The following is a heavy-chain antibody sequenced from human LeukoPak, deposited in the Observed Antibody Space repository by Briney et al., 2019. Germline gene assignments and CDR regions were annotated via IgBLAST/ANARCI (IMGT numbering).Heavy chain of an antibody. V-gene: IGHV3-7*01. D-gene: IGHD3-22*01. J-gene: IGHJ4*02. CDR3: ARSRSGYYEDY. Sequence: PGGSLRLSCAASGFTFSSYGMNWVRQAPGKGPEWVANIKEDGTERYYADSVKGRFTISRDNAKNSLSLQVNSLRAEDTAVYYCARSRSGYYEDYWGQGTLVTVSS. CDR1: GFTFSSYG. CDR2: IKEDGTER.